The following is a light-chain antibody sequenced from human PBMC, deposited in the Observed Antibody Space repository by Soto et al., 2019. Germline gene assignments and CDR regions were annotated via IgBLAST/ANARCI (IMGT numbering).Light chain of an antibody. CDR3: QQYYRSSIT. J-gene: IGKJ5*01. Sequence: GDRVTITCRASQSISSWLAWYQQKPGKAPKLLIYDASTLERGVPSRFSGTGSGTEFTLTISSLQPDDFATYYCQQYYRSSITFGQGTRLEIK. CDR2: DAS. V-gene: IGKV1-5*01. CDR1: QSISSW.